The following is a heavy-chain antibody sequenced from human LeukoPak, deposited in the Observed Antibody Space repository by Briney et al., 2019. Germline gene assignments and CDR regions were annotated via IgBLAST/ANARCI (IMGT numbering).Heavy chain of an antibody. CDR2: ISYSGST. J-gene: IGHJ5*02. Sequence: SETLSLTCTVSGGSISSFYWSWIRQPPGKRPEGIGYISYSGSTEYNPSLRSRVTISVDTSKNQLSLKLSSVTAADTAVYYCARGGASSNWFDPWGQGTLVTVSS. CDR3: ARGGASSNWFDP. D-gene: IGHD4/OR15-4a*01. CDR1: GGSISSFY. V-gene: IGHV4-59*01.